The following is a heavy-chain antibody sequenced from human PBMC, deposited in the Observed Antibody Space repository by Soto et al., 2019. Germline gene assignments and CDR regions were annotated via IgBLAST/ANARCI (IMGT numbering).Heavy chain of an antibody. CDR3: ARGPGSFNWFDP. CDR2: ISSSSTI. J-gene: IGHJ5*02. Sequence: GGSLRLSCAASGFTFSDYYMNWVRQAPGKGLEWVSSISSSSTIYYADSVKGRFTISRDNAKNSLYLQMNSLRAEDTAVYYCARGPGSFNWFDPWGQGTLVTVSS. CDR1: GFTFSDYY. V-gene: IGHV3-11*04.